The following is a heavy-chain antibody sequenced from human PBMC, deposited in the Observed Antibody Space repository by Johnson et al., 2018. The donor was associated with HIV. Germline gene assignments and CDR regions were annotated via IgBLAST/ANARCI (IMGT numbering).Heavy chain of an antibody. CDR3: ARGLNCTNGVCYTWAFDI. CDR1: GFNFSRYW. V-gene: IGHV3-7*01. J-gene: IGHJ3*02. Sequence: VQVVESGGGLVQPGGSLRLSCAASGFNFSRYWMSWVRQAPGKGLEWVANIKQEGSEKYYVDSVKGRCTISRDNAKNSLYLQMNSLRREDTAVYYCARGLNCTNGVCYTWAFDIWGQGTMVTVSS. D-gene: IGHD2-8*01. CDR2: IKQEGSEK.